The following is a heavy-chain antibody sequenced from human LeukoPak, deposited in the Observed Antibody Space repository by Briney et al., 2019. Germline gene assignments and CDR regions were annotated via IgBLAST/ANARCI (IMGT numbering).Heavy chain of an antibody. D-gene: IGHD3-22*01. CDR1: GGSISSGSYY. V-gene: IGHV4-61*02. CDR2: IYTSGST. J-gene: IGHJ4*02. Sequence: SQTLSLTCTVSGGSISSGSYYWSWIRQPAGKGLEWIGRIYTSGSTNYNPSLKSRVTISVDTSKNQFSLKLSSVTAADTAVYYCLKEAYDSSGYYGGYWGQGTLVTVSS. CDR3: LKEAYDSSGYYGGY.